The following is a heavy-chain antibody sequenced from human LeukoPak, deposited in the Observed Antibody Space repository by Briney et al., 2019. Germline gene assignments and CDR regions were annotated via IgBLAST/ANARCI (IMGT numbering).Heavy chain of an antibody. D-gene: IGHD1/OR15-1a*01. CDR1: GFSLGNYG. CDR2: ISSGSTYI. Sequence: PGGSLRLSCAASGFSLGNYGMNWVRQAPGKGLEWVSSISSGSTYIYYADSVKGRFTISKDNAKNSVYLQMDSLRAEDTAVYYCARDSSPNWNKYYFDYWGQGTLVTVSS. J-gene: IGHJ4*02. CDR3: ARDSSPNWNKYYFDY. V-gene: IGHV3-21*04.